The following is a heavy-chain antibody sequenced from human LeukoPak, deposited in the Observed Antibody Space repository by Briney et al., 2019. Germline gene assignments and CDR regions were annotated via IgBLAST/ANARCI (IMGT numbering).Heavy chain of an antibody. CDR2: INPNSGGT. J-gene: IGHJ3*02. CDR1: GYTFTGYY. V-gene: IGHV1-2*06. Sequence: ASVKVSCKASGYTFTGYYMHWVRQAPGQGLEWMGRINPNSGGTNYAQKFQGRVTMTRDTSISTAYMGLSRLRSDDTAVYYCARGVGYYYAFDIWGQGTMVTVSS. CDR3: ARGVGYYYAFDI. D-gene: IGHD3-22*01.